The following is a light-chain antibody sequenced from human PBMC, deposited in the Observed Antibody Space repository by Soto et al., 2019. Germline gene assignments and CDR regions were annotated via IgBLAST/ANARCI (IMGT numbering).Light chain of an antibody. J-gene: IGKJ4*01. CDR3: QQLDRHPLT. CDR1: QGITSY. V-gene: IGKV1-9*01. CDR2: SAS. Sequence: IQLTQSPSSLSASVGDRVTITCRASQGITSYLAWYQQRPGKAPGLLIYSASTLQSGVPSRFSGSGYGTDFSLTISNLQPEDFATYYCQQLDRHPLTSGGGTKLDIK.